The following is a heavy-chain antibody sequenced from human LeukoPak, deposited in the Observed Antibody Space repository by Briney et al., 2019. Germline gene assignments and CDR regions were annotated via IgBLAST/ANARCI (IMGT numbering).Heavy chain of an antibody. J-gene: IGHJ4*02. CDR2: IKQDGSEK. Sequence: PGGSLRLSCAASGFTFSSYWMSWVRQAPGKGLEWVANIKQDGSEKYYVDSVKGRFTISRDNAKNSLYLQMNSLRAEDTAVYYCARRYSSGWYEFDYWGQGTLVTVSS. D-gene: IGHD6-19*01. CDR3: ARRYSSGWYEFDY. CDR1: GFTFSSYW. V-gene: IGHV3-7*01.